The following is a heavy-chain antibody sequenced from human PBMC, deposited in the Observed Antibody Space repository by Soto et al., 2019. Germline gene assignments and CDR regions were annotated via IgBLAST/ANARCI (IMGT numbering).Heavy chain of an antibody. CDR1: GYTFTSYG. Sequence: ASVKVSCKASGYTFTSYGISWVRQAPGQGLEWMGWISAYNGNTNYAQKLQGRVTMTTDTSTSTAYMELRSLRSDDTALYYCARPKGPYGDYVAYYYMDVWGKGTTVTVSS. V-gene: IGHV1-18*01. J-gene: IGHJ6*03. CDR2: ISAYNGNT. D-gene: IGHD4-17*01. CDR3: ARPKGPYGDYVAYYYMDV.